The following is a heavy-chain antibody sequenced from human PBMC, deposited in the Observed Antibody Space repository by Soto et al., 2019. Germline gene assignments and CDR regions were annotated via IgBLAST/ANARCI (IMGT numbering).Heavy chain of an antibody. CDR3: ARGDGDYYDGNGYLGRH. Sequence: EVQLVESGGGLVQPGGSLRLSCAASGFTFSSYWMHWVRQAPGKGLVWVSRIKSDGSGTSYADSVKGRLTISRDNAKNMLYLQMNSLRAEDTAVYYCARGDGDYYDGNGYLGRHWGQGTLVTVSP. CDR2: IKSDGSGT. J-gene: IGHJ4*02. D-gene: IGHD3-22*01. V-gene: IGHV3-74*01. CDR1: GFTFSSYW.